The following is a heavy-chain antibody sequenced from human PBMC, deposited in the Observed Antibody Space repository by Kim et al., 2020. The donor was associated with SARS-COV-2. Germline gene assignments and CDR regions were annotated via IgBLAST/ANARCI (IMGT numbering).Heavy chain of an antibody. D-gene: IGHD6-19*01. Sequence: KGRFTIPRDNSKNTLYLQRNSLRAEDTAVYYCAKDLYPGIAVAGGYWFDPWGQGTLVTVSS. CDR3: AKDLYPGIAVAGGYWFDP. V-gene: IGHV3-33*06. J-gene: IGHJ5*02.